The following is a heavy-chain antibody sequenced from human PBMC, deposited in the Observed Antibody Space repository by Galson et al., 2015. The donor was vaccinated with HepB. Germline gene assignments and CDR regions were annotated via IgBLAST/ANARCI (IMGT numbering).Heavy chain of an antibody. CDR2: ISAYNGNT. V-gene: IGHV1-18*01. CDR3: ATAYYDFWSGYFRDYYYYMDV. CDR1: GYTFTSYG. Sequence: SVKVSCKASGYTFTSYGISWVRQAPGQGLEWMGWISAYNGNTNYAQKLQGRVTMTTDTSTSTAYMELRSLRSDDTAVYYCATAYYDFWSGYFRDYYYYMDVWGKGTTVTVSS. D-gene: IGHD3-3*01. J-gene: IGHJ6*03.